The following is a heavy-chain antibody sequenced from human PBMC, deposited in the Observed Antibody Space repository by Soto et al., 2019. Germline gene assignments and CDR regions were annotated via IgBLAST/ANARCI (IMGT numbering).Heavy chain of an antibody. V-gene: IGHV1-46*01. J-gene: IGHJ6*02. CDR2: INPYDGTT. CDR1: GYTFTTYY. CDR3: ARALSSGYFQGGVDV. Sequence: QVQLLQSGAEVKKTGASVKLSCKASGYTFTTYYMHWVRQAPEQGLEWMGIINPYDGTTTYAQKCQGRVTMTRDTSASTVHMELSSLRSEDTAGYYCARALSSGYFQGGVDVWGQGTTDTVSS. D-gene: IGHD3-22*01.